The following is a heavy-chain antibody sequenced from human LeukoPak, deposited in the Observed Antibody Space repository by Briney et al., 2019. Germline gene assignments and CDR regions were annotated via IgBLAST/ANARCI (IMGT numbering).Heavy chain of an antibody. Sequence: ASVKVSCKASGYTFTSYGISWVGQAAGQGLEWMGWISAYNGNTNYAQKLQGRVTMTTDTSTSTAYMELRSRRSDDTAVYYCARTYSNYEGRDYWGQGTLVTVSS. CDR1: GYTFTSYG. CDR3: ARTYSNYEGRDY. J-gene: IGHJ4*02. D-gene: IGHD4-11*01. V-gene: IGHV1-18*01. CDR2: ISAYNGNT.